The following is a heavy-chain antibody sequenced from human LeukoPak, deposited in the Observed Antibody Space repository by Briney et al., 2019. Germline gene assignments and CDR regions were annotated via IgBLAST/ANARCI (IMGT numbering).Heavy chain of an antibody. D-gene: IGHD3-22*01. V-gene: IGHV1-2*02. CDR1: GYTFTGYY. CDR2: INPNSGGT. CDR3: VGSSGYRLKEERSDAFDI. Sequence: GASVKVSCKASGYTFTGYYMHWVRQAPGQGLEWMGWINPNSGGTNYAQKFQGRVTMTRDTSISTAYMELSRLRSDDTAVYYCVGSSGYRLKEERSDAFDIWGQGTMVTVSS. J-gene: IGHJ3*02.